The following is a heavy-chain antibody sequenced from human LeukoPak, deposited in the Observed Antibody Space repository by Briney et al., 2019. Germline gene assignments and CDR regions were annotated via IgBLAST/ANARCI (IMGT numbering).Heavy chain of an antibody. J-gene: IGHJ6*03. CDR1: GGSFSGYY. V-gene: IGHV4-59*01. CDR3: ARVLAGGYYYYMDV. Sequence: PAGTLSLTCAVSGGSFSGYYWSWIRQPPGKGLEWVGYIYNSGSTNYNPSLKSRVTISVDTSKNQFSLKLSSVTAADTAVYYCARVLAGGYYYYMDVWGKGTTVTVSS. D-gene: IGHD3-10*01. CDR2: IYNSGST.